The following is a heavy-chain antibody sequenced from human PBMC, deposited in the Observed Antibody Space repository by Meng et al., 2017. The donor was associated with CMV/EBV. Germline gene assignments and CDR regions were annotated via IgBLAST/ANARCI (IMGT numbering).Heavy chain of an antibody. CDR3: AKGTRAYYYYGMDV. Sequence: GGSLRLSCAASGFTFDDYAMHWVRQAPGKGLEWVSLISWDGGSTYYADSVKGRFTISRDNSKNSLYLQMNSLRAEDTALYYCAKGTRAYYYYGMDVWGQGTTVTVSS. J-gene: IGHJ6*02. CDR2: ISWDGGST. CDR1: GFTFDDYA. V-gene: IGHV3-43D*03.